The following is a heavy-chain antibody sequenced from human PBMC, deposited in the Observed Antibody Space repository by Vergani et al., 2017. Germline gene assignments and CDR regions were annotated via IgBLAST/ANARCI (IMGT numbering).Heavy chain of an antibody. V-gene: IGHV3-21*01. D-gene: IGHD6-13*01. CDR2: IGSSGPYI. J-gene: IGHJ1*01. Sequence: VQLVESGGGLVKPGGSLRLSCAASGFTFSDFSMSWVRQAPGKGLEWVAFIGSSGPYINYADSVKGRFTISRDNSKNTLYLQMNSLRPEDTAVYYCAGDSSSWYRYFQHWGQGTLVTVSS. CDR1: GFTFSDFS. CDR3: AGDSSSWYRYFQH.